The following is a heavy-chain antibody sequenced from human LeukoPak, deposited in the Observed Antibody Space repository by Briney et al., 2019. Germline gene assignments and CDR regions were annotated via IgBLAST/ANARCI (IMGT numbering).Heavy chain of an antibody. CDR3: AREGGVEMATIYFDY. CDR2: IIPIFGTA. J-gene: IGHJ4*02. Sequence: SVKVSCKASGGTFSSYAISWVRQAPGQGLEWMGGIIPIFGTANYAQKFQGRVTITTDESTSTAYMELSSLRSEDTAVYYCAREGGVEMATIYFDYWGQGTLVTVSS. V-gene: IGHV1-69*05. D-gene: IGHD5-24*01. CDR1: GGTFSSYA.